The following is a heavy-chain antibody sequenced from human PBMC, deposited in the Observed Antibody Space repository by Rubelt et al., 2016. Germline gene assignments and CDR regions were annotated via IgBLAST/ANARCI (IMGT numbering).Heavy chain of an antibody. V-gene: IGHV4-59*12. J-gene: IGHJ4*02. CDR2: IYYSGST. Sequence: EWIGYIYYSGSTNYNPSLKSRVTISVDTSKNQFSLKLSSVTAADTAVYYCARLRAGRGFDYWGQGTLVTVSS. CDR3: ARLRAGRGFDY. D-gene: IGHD3-10*01.